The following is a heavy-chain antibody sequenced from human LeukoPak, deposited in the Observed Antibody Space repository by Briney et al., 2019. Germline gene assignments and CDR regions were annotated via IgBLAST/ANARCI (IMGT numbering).Heavy chain of an antibody. V-gene: IGHV4-39*01. J-gene: IGHJ5*02. CDR2: IYYSGST. CDR3: AKAYSSSWYWIRWFDP. CDR1: GGSISSSSYY. Sequence: SETLSLTCTVSGGSISSSSYYWGWIRQPPGEGLEWIGSIYYSGSTYYNPSLKSRVTISVDTSKNQFSLKLSSVTAADTAVYYCAKAYSSSWYWIRWFDPWGQGTLVTVSS. D-gene: IGHD6-13*01.